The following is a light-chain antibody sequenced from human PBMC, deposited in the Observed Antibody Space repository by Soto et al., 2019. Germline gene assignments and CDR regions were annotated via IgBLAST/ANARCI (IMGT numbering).Light chain of an antibody. CDR1: SSNIGNNY. CDR3: QSYDSNTVV. Sequence: LTQPPSVSAAPGQKVTIPCSGGSSNIGNNYVSWYQQRPGSAPSTVIYEDNQRPSGVPDRFSGSTDGSSNSASLTISGLQTEDEADYYCQSYDSNTVVFGGGTKLTVL. V-gene: IGLV6-57*02. CDR2: EDN. J-gene: IGLJ2*01.